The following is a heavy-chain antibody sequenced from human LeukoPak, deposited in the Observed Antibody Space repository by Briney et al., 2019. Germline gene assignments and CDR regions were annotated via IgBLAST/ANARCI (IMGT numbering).Heavy chain of an antibody. Sequence: GGSLRLSCAASGFTFDDYAMHWVRQAPGKGLEWVSGISWNSGSIGYADSVKGRFTISRDNSKNTLYLQMNSLRAEDTAVYYCARQYSGSWPIGDYWGQGTLITVSS. J-gene: IGHJ4*02. D-gene: IGHD1-26*01. CDR1: GFTFDDYA. CDR2: ISWNSGSI. V-gene: IGHV3-9*01. CDR3: ARQYSGSWPIGDY.